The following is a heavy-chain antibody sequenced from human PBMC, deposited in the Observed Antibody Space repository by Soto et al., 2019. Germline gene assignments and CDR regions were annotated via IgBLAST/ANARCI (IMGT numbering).Heavy chain of an antibody. J-gene: IGHJ4*02. Sequence: SETLSLTCTVSGGSVSRDSNFWSWIRQPPGKGLEWIGYIYYSGPSRYNPSLESRVTISIDSSKDQVSLTLTSVTAADTAVYYCERGYRRYAHWGRGTLVTVSS. CDR3: ERGYRRYAH. CDR2: IYYSGPS. D-gene: IGHD4-4*01. V-gene: IGHV4-61*01. CDR1: GGSVSRDSNF.